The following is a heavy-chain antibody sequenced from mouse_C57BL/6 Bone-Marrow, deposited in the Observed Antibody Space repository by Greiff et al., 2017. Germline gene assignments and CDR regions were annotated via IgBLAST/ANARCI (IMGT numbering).Heavy chain of an antibody. V-gene: IGHV1-76*01. J-gene: IGHJ2*01. Sequence: QVQLQQSGAELVRPGASVKLSCKASGYTFTDYYINWVKQRPGQGLEWIARIYPGSGNTYYNEKFKGKATLTAEKSSSTTYMQLSSLTSEDAAVYVCARPRQRRPDYWGQGTTLTVSS. CDR3: ARPRQRRPDY. D-gene: IGHD3-2*02. CDR2: IYPGSGNT. CDR1: GYTFTDYY.